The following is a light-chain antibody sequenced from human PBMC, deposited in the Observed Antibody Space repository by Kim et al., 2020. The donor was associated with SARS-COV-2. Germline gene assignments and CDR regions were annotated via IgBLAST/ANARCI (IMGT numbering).Light chain of an antibody. Sequence: ASVGDRVTISCRSSQSISSWLAWYQQKPGKAPKHLIYKASSLESGVPTRFSGSGSGTEVTLTINSLQPDDCATCYCQQYNSYSWTCGQGTKVDSK. J-gene: IGKJ1*01. CDR3: QQYNSYSWT. CDR2: KAS. CDR1: QSISSW. V-gene: IGKV1-5*03.